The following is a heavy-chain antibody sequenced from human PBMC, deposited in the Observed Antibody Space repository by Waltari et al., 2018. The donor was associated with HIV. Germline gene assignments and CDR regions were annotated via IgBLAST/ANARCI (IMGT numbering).Heavy chain of an antibody. J-gene: IGHJ2*01. CDR2: IYYSGIT. V-gene: IGHV4-59*01. Sequence: QVQLQESGPGLVKPSETLSLTCTVSGGSISSYYWSWIRQPPGKGLEWIGYIYYSGITNYTPSLKSRVTISVDTSKNQFSLKLSSVTAADTAMYYCAREGNSGWFRYWYFDLWGRGTLVTVSS. CDR1: GGSISSYY. CDR3: AREGNSGWFRYWYFDL. D-gene: IGHD6-19*01.